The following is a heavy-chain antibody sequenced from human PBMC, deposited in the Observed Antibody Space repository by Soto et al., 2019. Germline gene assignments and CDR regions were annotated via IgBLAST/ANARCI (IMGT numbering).Heavy chain of an antibody. D-gene: IGHD1-26*01. CDR3: AREDGVVGSSSAFDH. CDR2: INGRSNYV. V-gene: IGHV3-21*01. CDR1: GFTFSTYT. Sequence: GSLRLSCVFSGFTFSTYTMNWVRQAPGKGLEWVSSINGRSNYVYYADSVKGRFTISRDNAKNSLYLQMNRLRAEDTAIYYCAREDGVVGSSSAFDHWGRGTLVTVSS. J-gene: IGHJ4*02.